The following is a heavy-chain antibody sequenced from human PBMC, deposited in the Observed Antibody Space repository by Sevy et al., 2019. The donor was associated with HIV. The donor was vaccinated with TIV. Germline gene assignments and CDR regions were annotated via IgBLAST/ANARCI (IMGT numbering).Heavy chain of an antibody. CDR1: GFIFSNYG. V-gene: IGHV3-23*01. D-gene: IGHD6-6*01. J-gene: IGHJ4*02. CDR2: ISGGGDDR. Sequence: GGSLRLSCTASGFIFSNYGMTWVRQAPGKGLEWVAGISGGGDDRYYADSVKGRFTISRDNSNNTLSLQMNRLRAEDTAIYHCSKSGGESLIGAQDYWGQGTLVTVSS. CDR3: SKSGGESLIGAQDY.